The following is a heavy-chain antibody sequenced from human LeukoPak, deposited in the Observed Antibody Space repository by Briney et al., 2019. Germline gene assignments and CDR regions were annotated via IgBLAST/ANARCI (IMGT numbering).Heavy chain of an antibody. D-gene: IGHD6-13*01. CDR3: ASLIAAAGRGGYYYGMDV. Sequence: PGGSLRLSCAASGFTFSSYAMHWVRQAPGRGLEWVAVISYDGSNKYYADSVKGRFTISRDNSKNTLYLQMNSLRAEDTAVYYCASLIAAAGRGGYYYGMDVWGQGTTVTVSS. CDR2: ISYDGSNK. J-gene: IGHJ6*02. CDR1: GFTFSSYA. V-gene: IGHV3-30-3*01.